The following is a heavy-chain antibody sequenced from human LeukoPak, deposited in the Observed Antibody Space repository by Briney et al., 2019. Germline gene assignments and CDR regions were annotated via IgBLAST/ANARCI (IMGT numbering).Heavy chain of an antibody. D-gene: IGHD3-3*01. J-gene: IGHJ4*02. CDR1: GGSISSYY. Sequence: SETLSLTCTVSGGSISSYYWSWIRQPPGKGLEWIGYIYYSGSTNYNPSHKSRVTISVDTSKNQFSLKLSSVTAADTAVYYCAGRLRFLEWFPFDYWGQGTLVTVSS. CDR2: IYYSGST. CDR3: AGRLRFLEWFPFDY. V-gene: IGHV4-59*08.